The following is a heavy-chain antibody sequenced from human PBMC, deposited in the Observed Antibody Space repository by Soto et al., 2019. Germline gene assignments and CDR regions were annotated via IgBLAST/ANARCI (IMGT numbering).Heavy chain of an antibody. Sequence: PSETLSLTCTVSGGSISSYYWSWIRQFPGKGLEWIGYIYYSGSTNYNPSLKSRVTISVDTSKNQFSLKLSSVTAADTAVYYCAKNWNWGSLVHWGQGTLVTVPQ. V-gene: IGHV4-59*08. D-gene: IGHD7-27*01. CDR1: GGSISSYY. CDR2: IYYSGST. CDR3: AKNWNWGSLVH. J-gene: IGHJ4*02.